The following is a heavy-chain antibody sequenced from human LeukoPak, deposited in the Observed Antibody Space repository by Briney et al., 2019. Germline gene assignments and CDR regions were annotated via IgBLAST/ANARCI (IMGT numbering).Heavy chain of an antibody. D-gene: IGHD6-13*01. CDR2: IWYDGSNR. Sequence: GGSLRLSCAAPGFTFSSYGMHWVRQAPGKGLEWVAVIWYDGSNRYYADPVKGRFTVSRDNSKNTLYLQMNSLRVEDTAVYYCARVPGYSWGQGTLVTVSS. J-gene: IGHJ4*02. V-gene: IGHV3-33*01. CDR3: ARVPGYS. CDR1: GFTFSSYG.